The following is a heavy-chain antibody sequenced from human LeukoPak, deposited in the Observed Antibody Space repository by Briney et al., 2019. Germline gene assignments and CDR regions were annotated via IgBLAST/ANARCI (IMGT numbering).Heavy chain of an antibody. CDR1: GGSFSGYY. V-gene: IGHV4-34*01. J-gene: IGHJ4*02. D-gene: IGHD3-3*01. Sequence: PSETLSLTCAVYGGSFSGYYWSWIRQPPGKGLEWIGEINHSGSTNYNPSLKSRVTISVDTSKNQFSLKLSSVTAADTAVYYCARGVYYDFWSGYYWVFDYWGQGTLVTASS. CDR2: INHSGST. CDR3: ARGVYYDFWSGYYWVFDY.